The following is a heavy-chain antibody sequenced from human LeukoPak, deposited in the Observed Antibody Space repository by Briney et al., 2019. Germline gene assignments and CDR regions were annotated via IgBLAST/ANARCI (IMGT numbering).Heavy chain of an antibody. CDR2: ISGSGGST. V-gene: IGHV3-23*01. J-gene: IGHJ4*02. D-gene: IGHD5-12*01. CDR3: XKRGYSGYDLDY. CDR1: GFTFSSYA. Sequence: GGSLRLSCAASGFTFSSYAMSWVRQAPGKGLEWVSAISGSGGSTYYADSVKGRFTISRDNSKNTLYLQMNSLRAEDTAVYCCXKRGYSGYDLDYWGQGTLVTVSS.